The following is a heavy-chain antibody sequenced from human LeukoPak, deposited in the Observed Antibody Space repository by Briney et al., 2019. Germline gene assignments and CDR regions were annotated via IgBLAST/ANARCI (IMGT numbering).Heavy chain of an antibody. J-gene: IGHJ4*02. D-gene: IGHD3-10*01. CDR3: ARPSSMVRGQTGYFDY. Sequence: SETLSLTCAVYGGSFSGYYGSWIRQPPGKGLEWIGEINHSGSTNYNPSLKSRVTISVDTSKNQFSLKLSSVTAADTAVYYCARPSSMVRGQTGYFDYWGQGTLVTVSS. CDR1: GGSFSGYY. CDR2: INHSGST. V-gene: IGHV4-34*01.